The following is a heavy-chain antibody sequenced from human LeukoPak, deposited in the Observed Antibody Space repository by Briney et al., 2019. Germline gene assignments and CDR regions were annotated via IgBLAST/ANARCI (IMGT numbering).Heavy chain of an antibody. CDR2: IRHGGSNK. Sequence: PGGSVRLSCAASGFTFSSYGMHWVRQAPGKGLEWVAFIRHGGSNKYYADSVKGRFTISRDNSKNTLYLQMNSLRAEDTAVYYCAKDRGTMVRGVIIDAYYFDYWGQGTLVTVSS. V-gene: IGHV3-30*02. J-gene: IGHJ4*02. CDR3: AKDRGTMVRGVIIDAYYFDY. CDR1: GFTFSSYG. D-gene: IGHD3-10*01.